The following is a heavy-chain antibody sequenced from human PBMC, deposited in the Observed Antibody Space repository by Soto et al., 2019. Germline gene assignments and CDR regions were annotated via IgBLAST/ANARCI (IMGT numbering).Heavy chain of an antibody. CDR1: GFTFSSYG. J-gene: IGHJ4*02. Sequence: QVQLVESGGGVVQPGRSLRLSCAASGFTFSSYGMHWVRQAPGKGLEWVAVISYDGSNKYYADSVKGRFTISRDNSKNTLYLQMNSLRAEDTAVYYCAKDAYRGSYPRWGQGTLVTVSS. V-gene: IGHV3-30*18. CDR2: ISYDGSNK. CDR3: AKDAYRGSYPR. D-gene: IGHD1-26*01.